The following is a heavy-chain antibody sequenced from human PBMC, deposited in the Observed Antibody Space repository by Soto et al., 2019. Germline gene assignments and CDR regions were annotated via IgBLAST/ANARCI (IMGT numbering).Heavy chain of an antibody. CDR2: ISYSGST. D-gene: IGHD6-19*01. V-gene: IGHV4-39*01. CDR1: GVSISSDSYY. CDR3: ASSGWWYFDY. Sequence: SETRSLTCTVSGVSISSDSYYWGWIRQSPEKGLEWIASISYSGSTYYNPSLKSRVTISVDTSKNQFSLKLSSVTAADTAVYYCASSGWWYFDYWGQGTLVTVSS. J-gene: IGHJ4*02.